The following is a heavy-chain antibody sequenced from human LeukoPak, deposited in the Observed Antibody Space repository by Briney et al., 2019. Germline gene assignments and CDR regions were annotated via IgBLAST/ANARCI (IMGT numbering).Heavy chain of an antibody. D-gene: IGHD5-12*01. V-gene: IGHV1-2*02. J-gene: IGHJ4*02. CDR1: GDTFIGYY. CDR3: SRAYTGFEAFDY. Sequence: ASVKVSCKASGDTFIGYYLHWVRQAPGQGLEWMGWINPNSGGTNYAQRFQVRVNMTRDTSISTAYMELSRLRSDDTAVYYFSRAYTGFEAFDYWGQGTLVTVSS. CDR2: INPNSGGT.